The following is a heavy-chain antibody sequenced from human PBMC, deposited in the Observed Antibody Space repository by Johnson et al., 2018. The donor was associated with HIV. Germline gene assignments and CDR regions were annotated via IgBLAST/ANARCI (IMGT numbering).Heavy chain of an antibody. V-gene: IGHV3-30-3*01. Sequence: QVQLVESGGGVVQPGRSLRLSCAASGFTFSSYAMHWVRQAPGKGLEWVAVISYDGSNKYYADSVKGRFTISRDNSKNTLYLQMNSLRAEDTALYYCARVMAGSSGYRAFDIWGQGTMVTVSS. CDR1: GFTFSSYA. CDR2: ISYDGSNK. CDR3: ARVMAGSSGYRAFDI. J-gene: IGHJ3*02. D-gene: IGHD3-22*01.